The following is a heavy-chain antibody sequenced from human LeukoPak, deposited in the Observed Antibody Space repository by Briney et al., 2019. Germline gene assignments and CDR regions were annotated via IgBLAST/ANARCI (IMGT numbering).Heavy chain of an antibody. CDR1: GFTISAYR. D-gene: IGHD6-13*01. J-gene: IGHJ5*02. V-gene: IGHV3-7*03. CDR2: LKQDGREN. Sequence: GGTLSLSCAASGFTISAYRMSWVPQAPGKGREWGTNLKQDGRENSYVDSVKGRFTIARDNAKNSLYLQMNSLRAEDTAVYYCARGPYSSSWYFASWFDPWGQGTLVTVSS. CDR3: ARGPYSSSWYFASWFDP.